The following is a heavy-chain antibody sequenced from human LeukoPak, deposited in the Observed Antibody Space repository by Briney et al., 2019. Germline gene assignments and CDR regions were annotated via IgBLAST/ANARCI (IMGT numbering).Heavy chain of an antibody. Sequence: GGSLRLSCATSGFTFSSYAIHWVRQAPGGGLEWVAVIWHDSSNQYYADSVKGRFTISRDNSKYTLFLQMNSLKPEDTAVYYCARERTSGTCFFDYWGQGTLVTVSS. CDR3: ARERTSGTCFFDY. J-gene: IGHJ4*02. V-gene: IGHV3-30*04. CDR2: IWHDSSNQ. CDR1: GFTFSSYA. D-gene: IGHD1-26*01.